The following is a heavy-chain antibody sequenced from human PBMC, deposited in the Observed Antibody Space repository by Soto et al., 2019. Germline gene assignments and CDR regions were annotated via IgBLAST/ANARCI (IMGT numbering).Heavy chain of an antibody. CDR3: ARIIGYCRNNDCSWTFDI. Sequence: AGESLKISCNTSGYSFISYWVAWVRQKPGKGLEWMGTFYPGDSTSTYSPSFQGQVTISVDKSISTAYLHLSSLKASDTAMYYCARIIGYCRNNDCSWTFDIWGQGTTVTVS. V-gene: IGHV5-51*01. D-gene: IGHD2-2*03. CDR2: FYPGDSTS. J-gene: IGHJ3*02. CDR1: GYSFISYW.